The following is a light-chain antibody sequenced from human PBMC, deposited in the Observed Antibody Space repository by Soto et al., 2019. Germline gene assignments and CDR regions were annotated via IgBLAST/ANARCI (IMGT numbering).Light chain of an antibody. CDR3: QSYDSRDYV. V-gene: IGLV1-40*01. Sequence: VLTQPPSVSGAPGQRVTVSCTGSSSNIGAGYDVHWYQQLPGTAPKLLIYGNSNRPSGVPDRFSGSKSGTSASLAITGLQAEDEADYYCQSYDSRDYVFGTGTKVTVL. J-gene: IGLJ1*01. CDR2: GNS. CDR1: SSNIGAGYD.